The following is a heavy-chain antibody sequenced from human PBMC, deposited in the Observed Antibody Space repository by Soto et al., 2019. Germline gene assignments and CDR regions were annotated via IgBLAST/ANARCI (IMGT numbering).Heavy chain of an antibody. CDR2: ISLYSDGT. Sequence: QVQLVQSGGEVKRPGASVKVSCKTSGYTFSNYGITWVRQAPGQPLEWLGWISLYSDGTNYAQKFHGRGSMTTDTSTTTAYRELRSLRSDGTAVYYCARVVPGAEAWFGPWGQGTLGTVSS. D-gene: IGHD2-2*01. J-gene: IGHJ5*02. V-gene: IGHV1-18*01. CDR1: GYTFSNYG. CDR3: ARVVPGAEAWFGP.